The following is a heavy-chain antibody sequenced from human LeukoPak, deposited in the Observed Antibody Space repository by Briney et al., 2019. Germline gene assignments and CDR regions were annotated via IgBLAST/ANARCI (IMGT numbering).Heavy chain of an antibody. CDR1: GGSFSGYY. CDR2: INHSGST. Sequence: SETLSLTCAVYGGSFSGYYWSWIRQPPGKGLEWIGEINHSGSTNYNPSLKSRVTISVDTSKNQFSRKLSSVTAADTAVYYCARGVIVVVPAAIRWRDWFDPWGQGTLVTVSS. J-gene: IGHJ5*02. D-gene: IGHD2-2*02. CDR3: ARGVIVVVPAAIRWRDWFDP. V-gene: IGHV4-34*01.